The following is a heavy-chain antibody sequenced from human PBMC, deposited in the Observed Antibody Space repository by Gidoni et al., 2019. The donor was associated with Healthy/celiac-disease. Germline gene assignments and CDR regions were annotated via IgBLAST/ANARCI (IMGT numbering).Heavy chain of an antibody. D-gene: IGHD6-6*01. CDR3: ARVSTSSAWFDP. V-gene: IGHV1-69*06. Sequence: QVQLVQSGAEVRTPGSSVKVYCTASGGPFSSYAISWVRQAPGPGLEWMGGTIPIFGTANYAQKFQGRVTITADKSTSTAYMERSSLRSEDTAVYYCARVSTSSAWFDPWGQGTLVTVSS. CDR2: TIPIFGTA. CDR1: GGPFSSYA. J-gene: IGHJ5*02.